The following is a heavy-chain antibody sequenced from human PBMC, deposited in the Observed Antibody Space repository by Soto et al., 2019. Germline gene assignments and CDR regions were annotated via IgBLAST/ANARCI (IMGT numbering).Heavy chain of an antibody. CDR1: GDSLRNGGYS. J-gene: IGHJ4*02. V-gene: IGHV4-31*03. CDR3: AREGGSDDSYLDY. CDR2: IYYSGRT. Sequence: QVQLQESGPGLVKPSQTLSLTCTVSGDSLRNGGYSWSWIRQPPGKGLEWIGYIYYSGRTVHYPTLNRRTTRSGDTAKTQRSLKPSSGTAADTAVYYCAREGGSDDSYLDYGGQGTRVTV. D-gene: IGHD1-26*01.